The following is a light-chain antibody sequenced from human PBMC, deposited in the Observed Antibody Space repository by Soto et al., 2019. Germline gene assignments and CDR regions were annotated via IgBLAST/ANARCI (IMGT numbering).Light chain of an antibody. V-gene: IGLV4-69*01. CDR2: LNSDGSH. J-gene: IGLJ2*01. CDR3: QTWGTGIRV. Sequence: QSALTQSPSASASLGASVKLTCTLSSGHSSYAIAWHQQQPEKGPRYLMKLNSDGSHSKGDGIPHRFSGSSSGAERYLTISSLQSEDEADYYCQTWGTGIRVFGGGTKLTVL. CDR1: SGHSSYA.